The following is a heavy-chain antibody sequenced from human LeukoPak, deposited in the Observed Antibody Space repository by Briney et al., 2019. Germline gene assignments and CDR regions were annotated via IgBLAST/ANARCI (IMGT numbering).Heavy chain of an antibody. V-gene: IGHV1-69*05. Sequence: SVKVSCKASGGTFSSHAIAWVRQAPGQGPEWMGGIIPISGTATYAQKFQGRVTITTDDSTSTTYMELSSLTSDDTAVYYCARGLQYQLLKALGYYYMDVWGEGTTVTVSS. CDR2: IIPISGTA. D-gene: IGHD2-2*01. CDR3: ARGLQYQLLKALGYYYMDV. CDR1: GGTFSSHA. J-gene: IGHJ6*03.